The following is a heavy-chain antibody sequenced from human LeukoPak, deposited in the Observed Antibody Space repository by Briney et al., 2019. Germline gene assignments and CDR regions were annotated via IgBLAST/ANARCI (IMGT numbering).Heavy chain of an antibody. CDR1: GFVVNSTY. CDR2: LYSEGLT. J-gene: IGHJ1*01. CDR3: ATYSSLNRREFQY. D-gene: IGHD3-22*01. V-gene: IGHV3-66*01. Sequence: GGSLRLSCAASGFVVNSTYMTWVRQAPGKGLKWVSVLYSEGLTFYADSVKGRFTISRDNSKNTVFLQMNTLRAEDTAVYYCATYSSLNRREFQYWGQGTLLTVSS.